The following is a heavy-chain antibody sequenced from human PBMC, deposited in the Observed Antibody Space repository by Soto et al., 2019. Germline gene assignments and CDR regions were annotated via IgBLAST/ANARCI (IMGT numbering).Heavy chain of an antibody. CDR1: GFTFSGSA. Sequence: PGGSLRLSCAASGFTFSGSAMHWVRQASGKGLEWVGRIRSKANSYATAYAASVKGRFTISRDDSKNTAYLQMNSLKTEDTAVYYCTRRYDRSGYSRVLPNFDYWGQGTLVTVSS. D-gene: IGHD3-22*01. J-gene: IGHJ4*02. CDR3: TRRYDRSGYSRVLPNFDY. V-gene: IGHV3-73*01. CDR2: IRSKANSYAT.